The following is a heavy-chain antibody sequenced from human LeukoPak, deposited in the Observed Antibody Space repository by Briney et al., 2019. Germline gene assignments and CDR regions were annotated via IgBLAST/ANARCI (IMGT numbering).Heavy chain of an antibody. Sequence: GASVTVSCKASGYTFTSYYMHWVRQAPGQGLEWMGIINPSGGSTSYAQKFQGRVTMTRDTSTSTVYMELSSLRSEDTAVYYCARGDLDYYDSSGPPPDYWGQGTLVTVSS. CDR3: ARGDLDYYDSSGPPPDY. J-gene: IGHJ4*02. CDR2: INPSGGST. D-gene: IGHD3-22*01. CDR1: GYTFTSYY. V-gene: IGHV1-46*01.